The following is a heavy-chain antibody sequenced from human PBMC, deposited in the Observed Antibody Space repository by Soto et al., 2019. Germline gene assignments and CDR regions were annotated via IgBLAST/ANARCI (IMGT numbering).Heavy chain of an antibody. D-gene: IGHD3-3*01. J-gene: IGHJ6*03. CDR1: GFTFSDYY. CDR3: ARDKIYDLYYMDV. V-gene: IGHV3-11*01. Sequence: GGSLRLSCAASGFTFSDYYMSWIRQAPGKGLEWVSYISSSGSTIYYADSVKGRFTISRDNAKNSLYLQMNSLRAEDTAVYYCARDKIYDLYYMDVWGKGTTVTVSS. CDR2: ISSSGSTI.